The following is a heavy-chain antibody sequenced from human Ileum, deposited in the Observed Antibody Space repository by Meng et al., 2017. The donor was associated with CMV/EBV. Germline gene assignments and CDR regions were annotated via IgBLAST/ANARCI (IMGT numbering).Heavy chain of an antibody. J-gene: IGHJ4*02. CDR1: RGSSSSDY. V-gene: IGHV4-4*07. CDR3: ARGPYSSSWSSFDY. Sequence: GPGRSKHSESLSRACTVTRGSSSSDYWIWIRQPAGKGMAWIGRIYTSGSPNHNPSLKSRVTMSVDTSKTQFSLKLSSVTAADTAVYYCARGPYSSSWSSFDYWGQGTLVTVSS. D-gene: IGHD6-13*01. CDR2: IYTSGSP.